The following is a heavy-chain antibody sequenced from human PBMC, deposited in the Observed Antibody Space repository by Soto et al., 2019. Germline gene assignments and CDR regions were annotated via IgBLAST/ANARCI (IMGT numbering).Heavy chain of an antibody. V-gene: IGHV1-18*01. CDR1: GYTFTSYG. CDR2: ISAYNGNT. J-gene: IGHJ6*02. Sequence: QVQLVQSGAEVKKPGASVKVSCKASGYTFTSYGISWVRQAPGQGLEWMGWISAYNGNTNYAQKLQGRVTMTTDTSTSTAYMELRSLRSDDTAVYYCASGSSSWYQGDNYGMDVWGQGTTVTVSS. D-gene: IGHD6-13*01. CDR3: ASGSSSWYQGDNYGMDV.